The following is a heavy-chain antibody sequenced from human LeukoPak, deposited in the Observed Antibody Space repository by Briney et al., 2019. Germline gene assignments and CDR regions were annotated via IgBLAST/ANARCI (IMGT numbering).Heavy chain of an antibody. CDR1: GGTFSSYA. V-gene: IGHV1-18*01. Sequence: GASVKVSCKASGGTFSSYAISWLRQAPGQGLEWMGWISAYNGNTNYAQKLQGRVTMTTDTSTSTAYMELRRLRSDDTAVYYCAREYSGYDWGHFEYWGQGTLVTVSS. CDR2: ISAYNGNT. J-gene: IGHJ4*02. D-gene: IGHD5-12*01. CDR3: AREYSGYDWGHFEY.